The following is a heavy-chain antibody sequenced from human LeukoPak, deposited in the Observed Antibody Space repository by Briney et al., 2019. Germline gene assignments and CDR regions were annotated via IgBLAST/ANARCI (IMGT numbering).Heavy chain of an antibody. CDR2: ISYDGSNK. Sequence: GGSLRLSCAASGFTFSSYGMHWFRQAPGKGLEWVAVISYDGSNKYYADSVKGRFTISRDNSKNTLYLQMNSLRAEDTAVYYCAKDYSAAAGTPFDYWGQGTLVTVSS. CDR3: AKDYSAAAGTPFDY. D-gene: IGHD6-13*01. CDR1: GFTFSSYG. J-gene: IGHJ4*02. V-gene: IGHV3-30*18.